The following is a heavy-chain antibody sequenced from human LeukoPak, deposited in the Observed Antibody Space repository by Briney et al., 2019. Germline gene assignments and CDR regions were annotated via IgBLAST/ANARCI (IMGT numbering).Heavy chain of an antibody. CDR3: ARAYHSSWYLNWFDP. Sequence: PSETLSLTCTVSGGSINSTSYYWGWIRQPPGKGLEWIGSIYHSGSTYYNPSLRSRVTISLDTSKNQFSLKLSSVTAADTAIYYCARAYHSSWYLNWFDPWGQGTLVTVSS. CDR1: GGSINSTSYY. J-gene: IGHJ5*02. D-gene: IGHD6-13*01. V-gene: IGHV4-39*07. CDR2: IYHSGST.